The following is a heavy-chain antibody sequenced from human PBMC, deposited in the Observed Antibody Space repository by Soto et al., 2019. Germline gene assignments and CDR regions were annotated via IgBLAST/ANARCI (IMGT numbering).Heavy chain of an antibody. J-gene: IGHJ4*02. D-gene: IGHD5-12*01. CDR1: GGSISSYY. CDR2: IYYSGST. V-gene: IGHV4-59*08. Sequence: QVQLQESGPGLVKPSETLSLTCTVSGGSISSYYWSWIRQPPGKGLEWIGYIYYSGSTNYNPSLKSRVTISVDTSKNQFSLKLSSVTAEDTAVYYCARHERGYGYYFDYWGQGTLVTVSS. CDR3: ARHERGYGYYFDY.